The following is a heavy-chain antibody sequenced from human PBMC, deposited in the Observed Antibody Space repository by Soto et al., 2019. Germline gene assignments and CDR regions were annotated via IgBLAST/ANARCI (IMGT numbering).Heavy chain of an antibody. CDR3: AKDLHNGYYDILTGYNYGFDY. D-gene: IGHD3-9*01. Sequence: GGSLRLSCAASGFTFSSYAMSWVRQAPGKGLEWVSAISGSGGSTYYADSVKGRFTISRDNSKNTLYLQMNSLRAEDTAVYYCAKDLHNGYYDILTGYNYGFDYWGQGTLVTVSS. V-gene: IGHV3-23*01. J-gene: IGHJ4*02. CDR1: GFTFSSYA. CDR2: ISGSGGST.